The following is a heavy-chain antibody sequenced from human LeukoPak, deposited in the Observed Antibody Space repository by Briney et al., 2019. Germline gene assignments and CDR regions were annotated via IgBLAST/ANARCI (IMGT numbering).Heavy chain of an antibody. CDR1: GFTFSSYS. CDR2: ISSSSSYI. J-gene: IGHJ6*04. D-gene: IGHD6-19*01. CDR3: ARDLRYSSGWSASGMDV. V-gene: IGHV3-21*04. Sequence: PGGSLRLSCEASGFTFSSYSMNWVRQAPGKGVEWVSSISSSSSYIYYADSVKGRFTISRDNAKNSLYLQMNSLRAEDTAGYYCARDLRYSSGWSASGMDVWGKGTTVTISS.